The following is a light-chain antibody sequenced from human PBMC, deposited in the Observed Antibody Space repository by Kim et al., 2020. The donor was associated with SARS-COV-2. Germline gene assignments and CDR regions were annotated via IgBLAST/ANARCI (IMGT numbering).Light chain of an antibody. J-gene: IGKJ1*01. CDR1: QRVTGTS. V-gene: IGKV3-20*01. CDR2: DAS. CDR3: QQYGDSPKT. Sequence: FPGQTATLSCQASQRVTGTSLACYQQKPGQAPRLLISDASRRAACIPDRFSGNGSGTDFTLPISRLEPGDSAVYHCQQYGDSPKTFGQGTKVDIK.